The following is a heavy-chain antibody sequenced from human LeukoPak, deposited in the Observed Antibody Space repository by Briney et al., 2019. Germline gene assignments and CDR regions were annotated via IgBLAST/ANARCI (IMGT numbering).Heavy chain of an antibody. CDR2: ISYDGSNK. CDR1: GFTFSSYG. CDR3: AGEGTQYGDYDAFDI. J-gene: IGHJ3*02. V-gene: IGHV3-30*03. Sequence: GGSLRLSCAASGFTFSSYGMHWVRQAPGKGLEWVAVISYDGSNKYYADSVKGRFTISRDNSKNTLYLQMNSLRAEDTAVYYCAGEGTQYGDYDAFDIWGQGTMVTVSS. D-gene: IGHD4-17*01.